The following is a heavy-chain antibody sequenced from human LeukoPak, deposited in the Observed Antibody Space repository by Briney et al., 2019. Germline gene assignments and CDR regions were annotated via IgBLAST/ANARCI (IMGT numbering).Heavy chain of an antibody. Sequence: PGGSLRLSCAASGFTVSNKYMSWVCQAPGRELEWVSVIYSGGSTYYADSVRGRFSISRDKSKNTLYLQMNSLRAEDTALYYCAREMYCSGGSCYGDAFDIWGQGSMVTVSS. CDR1: GFTVSNKY. D-gene: IGHD2-15*01. J-gene: IGHJ3*02. V-gene: IGHV3-66*01. CDR3: AREMYCSGGSCYGDAFDI. CDR2: IYSGGST.